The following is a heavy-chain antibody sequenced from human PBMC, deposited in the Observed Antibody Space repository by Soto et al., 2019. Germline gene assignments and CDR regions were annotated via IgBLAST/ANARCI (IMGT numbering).Heavy chain of an antibody. Sequence: SETLSLTCTVSGGSISSGGYYWGWIRQHPGKGLEWIGYIYYSGSTYYNPSLKSRVTISVDTSKNQFSLKLSSVTAADTAVYYCARGTFTTYYYDSSGNLGFDYWGQGTLVTVSS. CDR1: GGSISSGGYY. V-gene: IGHV4-31*03. J-gene: IGHJ4*02. D-gene: IGHD3-22*01. CDR3: ARGTFTTYYYDSSGNLGFDY. CDR2: IYYSGST.